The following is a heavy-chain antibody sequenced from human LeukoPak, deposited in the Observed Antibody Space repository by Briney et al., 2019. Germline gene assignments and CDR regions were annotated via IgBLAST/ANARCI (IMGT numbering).Heavy chain of an antibody. J-gene: IGHJ3*02. D-gene: IGHD1-26*01. V-gene: IGHV4-30-2*01. CDR1: GGSISSGGYY. Sequence: PSETLSLTCAVSGGSISSGGYYWSWIRQPPGKGLEWIGYIYHSGSTYYNPSLKSRVTISVDRSKNQFSLKLSSVTAADTAVYYCARAGGIRYSGSYGAFDIWGQGTMVTVSS. CDR2: IYHSGST. CDR3: ARAGGIRYSGSYGAFDI.